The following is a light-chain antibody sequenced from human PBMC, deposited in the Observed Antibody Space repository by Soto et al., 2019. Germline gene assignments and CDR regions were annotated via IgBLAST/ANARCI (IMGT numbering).Light chain of an antibody. CDR2: WAS. Sequence: DIVMTQSPDSLAVSLGERATINCKSSQSVLYSSNNKNYLAWYQQKPGQPPKLLIYWASTRESGVPDRFSGSGSGPDFTLTISSLQAEDVAVYYCQQYYLPWTFGQGTKVEIK. J-gene: IGKJ1*01. CDR1: QSVLYSSNNKNY. V-gene: IGKV4-1*01. CDR3: QQYYLPWT.